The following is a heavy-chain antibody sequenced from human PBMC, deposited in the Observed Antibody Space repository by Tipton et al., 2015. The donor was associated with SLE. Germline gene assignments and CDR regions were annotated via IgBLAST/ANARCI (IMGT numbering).Heavy chain of an antibody. CDR2: IYYSGST. J-gene: IGHJ6*03. D-gene: IGHD3-3*01. Sequence: QVQLVQSGGGLVKPGGSLRLSCTVSGGSISSSSYYWGWIRQPPGKGLEWIGSIYYSGSTYYNPSLKSRVTISVDTSKNQFSLKLSSVTAADTAVYYCARHVSHYDFWSGYYTGYYYYYMDVWGKGTTVTVSS. V-gene: IGHV4-39*01. CDR1: GGSISSSSYY. CDR3: ARHVSHYDFWSGYYTGYYYYYMDV.